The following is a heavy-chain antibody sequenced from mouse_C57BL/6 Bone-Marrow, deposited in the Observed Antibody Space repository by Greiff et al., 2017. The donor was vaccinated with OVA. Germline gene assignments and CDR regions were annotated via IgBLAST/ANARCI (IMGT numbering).Heavy chain of an antibody. D-gene: IGHD1-1*01. Sequence: VQLQQSGAELVKPGASVKISCKASGYAFSSYWMNWVKQRPGKGLEWIGQIYPGDGDTNYNGKFKGKATLTADKSSSTAYMQLSSLTSEDSAVYFCARRDGSSLYWYFDVWGTGTTVTVSS. CDR2: IYPGDGDT. V-gene: IGHV1-80*01. CDR3: ARRDGSSLYWYFDV. CDR1: GYAFSSYW. J-gene: IGHJ1*03.